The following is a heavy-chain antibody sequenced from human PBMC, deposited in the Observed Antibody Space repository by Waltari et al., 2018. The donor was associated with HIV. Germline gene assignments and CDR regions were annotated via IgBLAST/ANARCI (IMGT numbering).Heavy chain of an antibody. Sequence: QVQLVESGGGVVQPGGSLRLSGAAAGFSFRSSGMPWVRQAPGKGLEWVVFIRYDGSNKYYADSVKGRFTISRDNSKNTLYLQMNSLRAEDTAVYYCAKDHSSGWPYYFDYWGQGTLVTVSS. V-gene: IGHV3-30*02. D-gene: IGHD6-19*01. CDR2: IRYDGSNK. J-gene: IGHJ4*02. CDR3: AKDHSSGWPYYFDY. CDR1: GFSFRSSG.